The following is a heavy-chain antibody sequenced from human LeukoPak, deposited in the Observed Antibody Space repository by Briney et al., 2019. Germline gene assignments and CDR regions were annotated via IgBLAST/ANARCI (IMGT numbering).Heavy chain of an antibody. J-gene: IGHJ4*02. CDR1: GFTFSSYA. CDR3: VKDPTYYYGSGSSYFDY. V-gene: IGHV3-64D*06. Sequence: GGSLRLSCSASGFTFSSYAMHWVRQAPGKGLEYVSAISSNGGSTYYADSVKGRFTISRDNSKNTLYLQMSSLRAEDTAVYYCVKDPTYYYGSGSSYFDYWAREPWSPSPQ. CDR2: ISSNGGST. D-gene: IGHD3-10*01.